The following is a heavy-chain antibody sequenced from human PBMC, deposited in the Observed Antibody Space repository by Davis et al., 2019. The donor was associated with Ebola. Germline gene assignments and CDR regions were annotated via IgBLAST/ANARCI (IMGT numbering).Heavy chain of an antibody. V-gene: IGHV1-46*03. CDR3: ATGQWRLWLIY. J-gene: IGHJ4*02. CDR1: GYTFTSYY. Sequence: ASVKVSCKASGYTFTSYYMHWVRQAPGQGLVWMGIINPSGGSTSYAQKFQGRVTMTRDTSTSTVYMELSSLRSEDTAVYYCATGQWRLWLIYWGQGTLVTVSS. CDR2: INPSGGST. D-gene: IGHD5-18*01.